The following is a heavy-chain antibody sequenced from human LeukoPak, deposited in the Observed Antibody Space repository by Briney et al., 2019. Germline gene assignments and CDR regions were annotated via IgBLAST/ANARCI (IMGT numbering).Heavy chain of an antibody. CDR3: ARGKYTAVFVY. J-gene: IGHJ4*02. V-gene: IGHV3-53*01. D-gene: IGHD5-18*01. Sequence: PGGSLRLSCAASGVTVSSNYMSWVRQAPGKGLEWVSVIYSDGNTHYADSVEGRFTISRDNFKNTLYLQMNSLRAEDTAVYYCARGKYTAVFVYWGQGTLVTVSS. CDR1: GVTVSSNY. CDR2: IYSDGNT.